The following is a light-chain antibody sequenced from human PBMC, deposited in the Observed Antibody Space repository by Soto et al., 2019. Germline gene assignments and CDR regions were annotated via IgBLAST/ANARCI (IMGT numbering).Light chain of an antibody. V-gene: IGLV1-40*01. J-gene: IGLJ2*01. Sequence: QSVLTQPPSVSGAPGQRVTISCTGSSSNIGAGYGVHWYIQLPGTAPKLLVYGDSNRPSGVPDRFSGSKSDTSASLAITGLQAEDEADYYCGTWDSSLTIGVIFGGGTKLTVL. CDR2: GDS. CDR1: SSNIGAGYG. CDR3: GTWDSSLTIGVI.